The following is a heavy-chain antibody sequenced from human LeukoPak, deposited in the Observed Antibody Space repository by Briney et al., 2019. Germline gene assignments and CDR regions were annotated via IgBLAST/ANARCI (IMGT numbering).Heavy chain of an antibody. Sequence: SVKVSCKASGGTFSSYAISWVRQAPGQGLEWMGWIIPILGIANYAQKFQGRVTITADKSTSTAYMELSSLRSEDTAVYYCARDRLYSHGRKYYFDYWGQGTLVTVSS. CDR1: GGTFSSYA. J-gene: IGHJ4*02. D-gene: IGHD2-2*02. CDR2: IIPILGIA. V-gene: IGHV1-69*10. CDR3: ARDRLYSHGRKYYFDY.